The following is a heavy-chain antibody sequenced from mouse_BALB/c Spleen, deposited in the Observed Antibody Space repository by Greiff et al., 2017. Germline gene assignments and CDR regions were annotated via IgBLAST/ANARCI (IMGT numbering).Heavy chain of an antibody. CDR2: IWSGGST. CDR1: GFSLTSYG. V-gene: IGHV2-2*02. CDR3: ARNPYYGSSYGAMDY. Sequence: VQLHQSGPGLVQPSQSLSITCTASGFSLTSYGVHWVRQSPGKGLEWLGVIWSGGSTDYNAAFISRLSISKDNSKSQVFFKMNSLQANDTAIYYCARNPYYGSSYGAMDYWGQGTSVTVSS. D-gene: IGHD1-1*01. J-gene: IGHJ4*01.